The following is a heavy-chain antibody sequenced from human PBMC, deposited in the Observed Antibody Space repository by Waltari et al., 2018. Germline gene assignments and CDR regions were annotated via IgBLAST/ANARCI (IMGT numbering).Heavy chain of an antibody. CDR1: GYTFTSYD. V-gene: IGHV1-8*01. J-gene: IGHJ5*02. D-gene: IGHD3-22*01. CDR2: MNPNSGKP. Sequence: QVQLVQSGAEVKKPGASVKVSCKASGYTFTSYDINWVRQAPGQGLEWMGWMNPNSGKPGYAQKFQGRVTMTRNTSISTAYMELSSLRSEDTAVYYCAREQYDSSGYNWFDPWGQGTLVTVSS. CDR3: AREQYDSSGYNWFDP.